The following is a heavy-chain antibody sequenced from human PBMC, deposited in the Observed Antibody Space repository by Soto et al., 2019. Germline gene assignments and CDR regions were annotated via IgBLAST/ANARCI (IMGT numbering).Heavy chain of an antibody. CDR2: IYTSGST. D-gene: IGHD5-12*01. V-gene: IGHV4-4*07. CDR3: ARDRGYNSRDNCFDP. Sequence: PSETLSLTCTVSGGSISSYYWSWIRQPAGKGLEWIGRIYTSGSTNYNPSLKSRVTMSVDTSKNQFSLKLSSVTAADTAVYYCARDRGYNSRDNCFDPWGQGTLVTVSS. CDR1: GGSISSYY. J-gene: IGHJ5*02.